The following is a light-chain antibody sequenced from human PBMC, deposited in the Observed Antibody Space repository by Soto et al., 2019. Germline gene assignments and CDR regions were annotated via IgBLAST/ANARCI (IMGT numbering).Light chain of an antibody. CDR2: RDD. CDR3: AAWDDSMSGPV. V-gene: IGLV1-47*01. J-gene: IGLJ7*01. Sequence: QSVLTQPPSASGTPGQRVTISCSGSTSNIGNYYVYWYQHLPGTAPKLLICRDDQRPSGVPDRFSASKSGTSASLAISGVRSEDEADYYCAAWDDSMSGPVFGGGTQLTVL. CDR1: TSNIGNYY.